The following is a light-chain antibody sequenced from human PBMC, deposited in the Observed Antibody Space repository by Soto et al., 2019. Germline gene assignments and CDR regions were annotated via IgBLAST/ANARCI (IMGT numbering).Light chain of an antibody. J-gene: IGKJ5*01. CDR2: DAS. CDR1: QDISNY. Sequence: DIQMTQSPSSLSASVGDRVTITCQASQDISNYLNWYQQKPGKAPKLLIYDASNLQTGVPSRFSGSGSGTDFTFTISSLQPEDIATYYCQQYDNLPITSGQGTRLAIK. V-gene: IGKV1-33*01. CDR3: QQYDNLPIT.